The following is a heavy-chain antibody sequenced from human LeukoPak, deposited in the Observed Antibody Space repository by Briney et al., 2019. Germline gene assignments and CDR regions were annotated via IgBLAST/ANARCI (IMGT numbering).Heavy chain of an antibody. D-gene: IGHD6-6*01. CDR3: AISSSSPSYYYGMDV. V-gene: IGHV3-74*01. CDR1: GFTFSSYW. CDR2: VNGDGSRT. J-gene: IGHJ6*02. Sequence: GGSLRLSCAASGFTFSSYWMHWVRQAPGKGLVWVSRVNGDGSRTTYADSVKGRFTISRDNAKNTLYLQMNSLRAEDTAVYYCAISSSSPSYYYGMDVWGQGTTVTVSS.